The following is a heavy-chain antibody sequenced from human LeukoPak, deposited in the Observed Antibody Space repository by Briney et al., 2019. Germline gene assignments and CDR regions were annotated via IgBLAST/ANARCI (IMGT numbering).Heavy chain of an antibody. V-gene: IGHV3-21*01. Sequence: GRSLRLSCAASGFTFDDYVMHWVRQAPGKGLEWVSYISSSSSNIFYADSFKGLFTISRDNAQNSLFLQMNSLRVEDTAVYYCARDPPGAHFDYWGQGTLVTVSS. D-gene: IGHD7-27*01. CDR1: GFTFDDYV. CDR2: ISSSSSNI. CDR3: ARDPPGAHFDY. J-gene: IGHJ4*02.